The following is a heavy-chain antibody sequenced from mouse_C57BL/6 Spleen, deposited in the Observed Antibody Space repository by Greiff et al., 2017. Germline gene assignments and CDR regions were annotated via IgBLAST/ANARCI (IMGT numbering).Heavy chain of an antibody. V-gene: IGHV1-15*01. J-gene: IGHJ2*01. CDR3: TRSNITFDH. CDR2: IDPETGGT. CDR1: GYTFTDYE. D-gene: IGHD1-1*01. Sequence: QVQLQQSGAELVRPGASVTLSCKASGYTFTDYEMHWVKQTPVHGLEWIGAIDPETGGTAYNQKFKGKAILTADKSSSTAYMELRSLTSEDSAVYYCTRSNITFDHWGQGTTLTVSS.